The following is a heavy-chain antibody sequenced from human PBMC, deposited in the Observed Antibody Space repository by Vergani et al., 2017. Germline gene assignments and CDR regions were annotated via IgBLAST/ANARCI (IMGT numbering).Heavy chain of an antibody. CDR2: INPNSGGT. J-gene: IGHJ6*02. V-gene: IGHV1-2*02. CDR1: GYTFTDYY. D-gene: IGHD2-2*01. CDR3: ARSGCSSTSCYVVYYYYYGMDV. Sequence: VQLVQSGAEVKKPGATVKISCKVSGYTFTDYYMHWVQQAPGQGLEWMGWINPNSGGTNYAQKFQGRVTMTRDTSISTAYMELNRLRSDDTAVYYCARSGCSSTSCYVVYYYYYGMDVWGQGTTVTVSS.